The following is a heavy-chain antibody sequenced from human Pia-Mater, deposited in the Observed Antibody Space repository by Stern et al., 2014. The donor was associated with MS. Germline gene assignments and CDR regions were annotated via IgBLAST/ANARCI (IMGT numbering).Heavy chain of an antibody. CDR3: TRKFGDYHAFDV. CDR1: GFTFRNYG. Sequence: VQLVESGGDVVQPGRSLRLSCVASGFTFRNYGMHWVRQAPGKGLEWVAVLWYDGSEKYYADSVKGQLAISRDNSKNTLYLQLNSLRAEETGVYYWTRKFGDYHAFDVWGQGTMVTV. J-gene: IGHJ3*01. V-gene: IGHV3-33*01. D-gene: IGHD3-10*01. CDR2: LWYDGSEK.